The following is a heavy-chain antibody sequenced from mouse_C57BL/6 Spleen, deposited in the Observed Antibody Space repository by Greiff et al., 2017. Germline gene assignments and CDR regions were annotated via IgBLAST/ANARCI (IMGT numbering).Heavy chain of an antibody. D-gene: IGHD1-1*01. V-gene: IGHV5-6*01. CDR3: ARRDTTVVGDY. CDR1: GFTFSSYG. Sequence: EVHLVESGGDLVKPGGSLKLSCAASGFTFSSYGMSWVRQTPDKRLEWVATISSGGSYTYYPDSVKGRFTISRDNAKNTLYLQMSSLKSEDTAMYYCARRDTTVVGDYWGQGTTLTVSS. CDR2: ISSGGSYT. J-gene: IGHJ2*01.